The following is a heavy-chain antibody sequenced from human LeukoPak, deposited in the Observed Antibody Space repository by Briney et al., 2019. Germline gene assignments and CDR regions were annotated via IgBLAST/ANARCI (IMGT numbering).Heavy chain of an antibody. D-gene: IGHD3-22*01. Sequence: KPSEPLSLTCTVSGGSISSYYWSWIRQPPGKGLEWIGYIYYSGSTNYNPSLKSRVTISVDTSKNQFSLKLSSVTAADTAVYYCAVGGYYDSSGYYCDYWGQGPLVTVSS. CDR1: GGSISSYY. J-gene: IGHJ4*02. CDR3: AVGGYYDSSGYYCDY. V-gene: IGHV4-59*01. CDR2: IYYSGST.